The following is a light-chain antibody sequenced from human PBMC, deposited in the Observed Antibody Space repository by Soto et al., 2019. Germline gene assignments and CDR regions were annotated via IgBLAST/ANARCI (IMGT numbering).Light chain of an antibody. Sequence: VVTQSPAALSLSPGERGTRSCRASQSVSSYFAWYQQKPGRAPRLLIYDASNRATGIPARFSGSGSGTDFTLTISSLEPEDFAVYYCQQRSNWPRTFGQGTKVDIK. J-gene: IGKJ1*01. CDR3: QQRSNWPRT. CDR1: QSVSSY. V-gene: IGKV3-11*01. CDR2: DAS.